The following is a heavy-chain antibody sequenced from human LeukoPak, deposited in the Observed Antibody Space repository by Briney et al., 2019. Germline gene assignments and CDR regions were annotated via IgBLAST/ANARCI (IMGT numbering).Heavy chain of an antibody. V-gene: IGHV1-46*01. CDR3: ARDSLMAYYYDSSGYGFDY. Sequence: GASVKHSCKASGYTFTSYYMHWVREAPGQGLEWMGIINPSGGSTSYAQKFQGRVTMTRDTSTSTVYMELSSLRSEDTAVYYCARDSLMAYYYDSSGYGFDYWGQGTLVTVSS. CDR2: INPSGGST. CDR1: GYTFTSYY. J-gene: IGHJ4*02. D-gene: IGHD3-22*01.